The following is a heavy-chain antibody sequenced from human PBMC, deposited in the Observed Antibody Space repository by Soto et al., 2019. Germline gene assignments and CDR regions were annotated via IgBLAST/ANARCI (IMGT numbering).Heavy chain of an antibody. D-gene: IGHD6-13*01. CDR2: IYYSGST. CDR3: ARDEGRAAAGTGAFDI. CDR1: GGSVSSGSYY. J-gene: IGHJ3*02. V-gene: IGHV4-61*01. Sequence: QSQTLSLTCTVSGGSVSSGSYYWSWIRQPPGKGLEWIGYIYYSGSTNYNPSLKSRVTISVDTSKNQFSLKLSSVTAADTAVYYCARDEGRAAAGTGAFDIWGQGTMVTVSS.